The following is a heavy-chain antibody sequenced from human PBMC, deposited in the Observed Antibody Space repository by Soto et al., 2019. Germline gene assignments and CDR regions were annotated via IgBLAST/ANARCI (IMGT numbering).Heavy chain of an antibody. Sequence: QVQLQESGPGLVKPSETLSLTCTVSGGSVSSGDHYWSWIRQPPGKGLEWIAYISHSGSASYNSSLEGRVTISIDMSKKHFSLRLRSVTAADTAVYYCARDRPDKFISLDAFDIWGPGTLVTVSS. D-gene: IGHD3-9*01. CDR3: ARDRPDKFISLDAFDI. J-gene: IGHJ3*02. V-gene: IGHV4-61*03. CDR1: GGSVSSGDHY. CDR2: ISHSGSA.